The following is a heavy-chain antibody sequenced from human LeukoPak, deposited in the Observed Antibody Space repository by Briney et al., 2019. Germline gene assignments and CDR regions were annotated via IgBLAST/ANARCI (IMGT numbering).Heavy chain of an antibody. D-gene: IGHD3-16*02. Sequence: SETLSLTCAVYGGSFSGYYWSWIRQPPGKGLEWIGEINHSGSTNYNPSPKSRVTISVDTSKKQFSLKLSSVTAADTAVYYCARFNYVWGSYRAYYYYYYGMDVWGQGTTVTVSS. CDR1: GGSFSGYY. CDR2: INHSGST. V-gene: IGHV4-34*01. J-gene: IGHJ6*02. CDR3: ARFNYVWGSYRAYYYYYYGMDV.